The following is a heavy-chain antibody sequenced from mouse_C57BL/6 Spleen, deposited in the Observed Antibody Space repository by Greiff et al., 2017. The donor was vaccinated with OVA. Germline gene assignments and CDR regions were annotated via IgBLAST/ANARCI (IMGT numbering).Heavy chain of an antibody. D-gene: IGHD1-1*01. CDR1: GFSLSTSGMG. CDR2: IYWDDDK. J-gene: IGHJ2*01. V-gene: IGHV8-12*01. CDR3: ARSLYYYGSSFDY. Sequence: QVTLKVFGPGILQSSQTLSLTCSFSGFSLSTSGMGVSWIRQPSGKGLEWLAHIYWDDDKRYNPSLKSRLTISKDTSRNQVFLKITSVDTADTATYYCARSLYYYGSSFDYWGQGTTLTVSS.